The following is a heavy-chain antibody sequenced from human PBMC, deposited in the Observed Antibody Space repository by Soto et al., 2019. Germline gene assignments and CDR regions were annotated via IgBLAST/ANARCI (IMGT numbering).Heavy chain of an antibody. V-gene: IGHV1-3*01. D-gene: IGHD3-3*01. J-gene: IGHJ4*02. Sequence: ASVKVSCKASGYTFTSYAMHWVRQAPGQRLEWMGWINAGNGNTKYSQKFQGRVTITRDTSASTAYMELSSLRSEDTAVYYCARSRVVFGVVITDYYFDYWGQGTLVTVS. CDR1: GYTFTSYA. CDR2: INAGNGNT. CDR3: ARSRVVFGVVITDYYFDY.